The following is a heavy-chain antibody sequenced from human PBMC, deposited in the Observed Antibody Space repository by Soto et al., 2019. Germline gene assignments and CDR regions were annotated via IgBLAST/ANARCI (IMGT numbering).Heavy chain of an antibody. Sequence: GTPLRPSSAASEFTVNSTYLTWVRQAPGKGLEWFAILYTGTDTVYADSLKGRFTISRDSSKNTFYLQMNRLTAEDTAMYFCARSGYYGTYYGRFLHYWGQGSLVTVSS. J-gene: IGHJ4*02. CDR3: ARSGYYGTYYGRFLHY. D-gene: IGHD1-26*01. CDR2: LYTGTDT. CDR1: EFTVNSTY. V-gene: IGHV3-53*01.